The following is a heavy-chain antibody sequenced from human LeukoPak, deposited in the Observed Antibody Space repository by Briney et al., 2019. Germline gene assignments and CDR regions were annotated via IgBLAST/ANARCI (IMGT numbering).Heavy chain of an antibody. CDR2: INQDGTEK. CDR1: GFTFTTYW. D-gene: IGHD3-10*01. V-gene: IGHV3-7*01. CDR3: VKVAKYYYGSETYFFEH. Sequence: GGSLRLSCAASGFTFTTYWMSWVRQLPGKGLEWVAKINQDGTEKYYVDSVKGRFTISRDNAKNSLDLQMNSLRVEDTGIYYCVKVAKYYYGSETYFFEHWGQGTPVTASS. J-gene: IGHJ4*02.